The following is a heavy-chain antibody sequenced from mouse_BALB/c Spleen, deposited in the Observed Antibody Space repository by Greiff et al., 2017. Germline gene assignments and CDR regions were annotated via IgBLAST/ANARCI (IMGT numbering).Heavy chain of an antibody. Sequence: EVKLVESGGGLVKPGGSLKLSCAASGFTFSSYAMSWVRQTPEKRLEWVASISSGGSTYYPDSVKGRFTISRDNARNILYLQMSSLRSEDTAMYYCAREWVYDYGFAYWGQGTLVTVSA. J-gene: IGHJ3*01. V-gene: IGHV5-6-5*01. CDR3: AREWVYDYGFAY. D-gene: IGHD2-4*01. CDR1: GFTFSSYA. CDR2: ISSGGST.